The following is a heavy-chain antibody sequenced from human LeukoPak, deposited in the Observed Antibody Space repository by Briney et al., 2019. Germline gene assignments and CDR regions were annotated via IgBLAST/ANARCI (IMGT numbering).Heavy chain of an antibody. J-gene: IGHJ4*02. CDR1: GCTLRSSA. V-gene: IGHV3-23*01. Sequence: PGGSLRLSCAASGCTLRSSAMSWVRQAPGKGLEWVSAISGDGGTISYAASVRGRFTISRDNAKNTLFLQMSSLRAGDTALYYCAKELYGNPSGYWGQGTRVTVSS. CDR2: ISGDGGTI. CDR3: AKELYGNPSGY. D-gene: IGHD2-8*01.